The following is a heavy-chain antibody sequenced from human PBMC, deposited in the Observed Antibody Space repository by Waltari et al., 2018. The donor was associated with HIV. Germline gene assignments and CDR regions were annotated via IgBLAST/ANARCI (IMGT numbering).Heavy chain of an antibody. D-gene: IGHD2-15*01. CDR2: MNRNNGKT. J-gene: IGHJ5*02. CDR1: GYTFTSYD. Sequence: QVQLVQSGAEVKKPGASVKVSCKASGYTFTSYDINWVRQATGQGLEWMGWMNRNNGKTGYEQKFQGRVTMTRNTSISTAYMELSSLRSEDTAVYYCARGLSGKGYCSGGSCYDPWGQGTLVTVSS. CDR3: ARGLSGKGYCSGGSCYDP. V-gene: IGHV1-8*01.